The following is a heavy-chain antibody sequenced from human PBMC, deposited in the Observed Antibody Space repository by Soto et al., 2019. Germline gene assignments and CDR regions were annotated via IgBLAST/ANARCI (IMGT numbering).Heavy chain of an antibody. V-gene: IGHV4-4*02. CDR2: MFHSGGA. J-gene: IGHJ4*02. CDR3: ATGNVDSMLEY. CDR1: DGSISTYDW. D-gene: IGHD3-3*01. Sequence: PSETLSLTCVVSDGSISTYDWWTWVRQPPGKGLEWIGKMFHSGGADYSPSLKSRVTISADSSKNHFSLRLTAVTAADMAVYYCATGNVDSMLEYWGQGTQVTVSS.